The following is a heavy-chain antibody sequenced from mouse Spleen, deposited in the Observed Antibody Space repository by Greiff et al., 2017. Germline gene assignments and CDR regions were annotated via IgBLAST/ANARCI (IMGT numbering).Heavy chain of an antibody. CDR3: AKFPPPFITTVVDSMDY. D-gene: IGHD1-1*01. CDR2: IWRGGST. J-gene: IGHJ4*01. CDR1: GFSLTSYG. V-gene: IGHV2-5*01. Sequence: QVQLQQSGPGLVQPSQSLSITCTVSGFSLTSYGVHWVRQSPGKGLEWLGVIWRGGSTDYNAAFMSRLSITKDNSKSQVFFKMNSLQADDTAIYYCAKFPPPFITTVVDSMDYWGQGTSVTVSS.